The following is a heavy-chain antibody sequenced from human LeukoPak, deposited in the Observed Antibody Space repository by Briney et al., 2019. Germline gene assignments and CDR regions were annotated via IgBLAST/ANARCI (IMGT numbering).Heavy chain of an antibody. Sequence: SETLSLTCTVSGYSISSGYYWGWIRQPPGKGRGWIGSIYHSGSTYYNPSLKSRVTISVDTSKNQFSLKLSSVTAADTAVYYCARDMGATTIGFDPWGQGTLVTVSS. CDR1: GYSISSGYY. CDR3: ARDMGATTIGFDP. V-gene: IGHV4-38-2*02. CDR2: IYHSGST. J-gene: IGHJ5*02. D-gene: IGHD1-26*01.